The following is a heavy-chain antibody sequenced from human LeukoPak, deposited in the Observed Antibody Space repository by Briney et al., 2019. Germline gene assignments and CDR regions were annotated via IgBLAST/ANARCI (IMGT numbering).Heavy chain of an antibody. CDR1: GGSFSGYY. D-gene: IGHD3-22*01. J-gene: IGHJ4*02. V-gene: IGHV4-34*01. CDR3: ARSDSSGYYNFDY. CDR2: INHSGST. Sequence: SETLSLTCAVYGGSFSGYYWSWIRQPPGKGLEWIGEINHSGSTNYSPSLKSRVTISVDTSKNQFSLKLSSVTAADTAVYYCARSDSSGYYNFDYWGQGTLVTVSS.